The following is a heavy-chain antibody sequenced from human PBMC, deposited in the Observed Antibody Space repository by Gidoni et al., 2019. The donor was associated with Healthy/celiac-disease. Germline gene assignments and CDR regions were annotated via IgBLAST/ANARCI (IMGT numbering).Heavy chain of an antibody. D-gene: IGHD4-17*01. Sequence: EVQLVESGGGLVKPGGSLRLSCAASGFTFSSYSMNWVRQAPGKGLEWVSSISSSSSYIYYADSVKGRFTISRDNAKNSLYLQMNSLRAEDTAVYYCARDRGDYGDSNGYYYYGMDVWGQGTTVTVSS. V-gene: IGHV3-21*01. CDR3: ARDRGDYGDSNGYYYYGMDV. CDR1: GFTFSSYS. J-gene: IGHJ6*02. CDR2: ISSSSSYI.